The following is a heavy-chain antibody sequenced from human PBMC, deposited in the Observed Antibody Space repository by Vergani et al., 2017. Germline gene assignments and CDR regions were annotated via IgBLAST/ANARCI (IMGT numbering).Heavy chain of an antibody. CDR2: IWYDGSDK. J-gene: IGHJ3*02. CDR3: ARGVPRQSFDI. V-gene: IGHV3-33*01. CDR1: GFTFSSYG. Sequence: QVQLVESGGGVVQPGRSLRLSCAASGFTFSSYGMHWVRQAPGKGLEWVAVIWYDGSDKYYADSVRGRFTISRDNSKNTVYLQMNSLRAEDTAVYYCARGVPRQSFDIWGQGTMVSVSS.